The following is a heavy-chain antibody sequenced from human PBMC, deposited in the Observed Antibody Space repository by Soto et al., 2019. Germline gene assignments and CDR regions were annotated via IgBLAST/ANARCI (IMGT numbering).Heavy chain of an antibody. CDR3: AGAYSSWYGADFDY. V-gene: IGHV1-69*13. CDR1: GGTFSSYA. D-gene: IGHD6-13*01. CDR2: IIPIFGTA. J-gene: IGHJ4*02. Sequence: SVKVSCKASGGTFSSYAISWVRQAPGQGLEWMGGIIPIFGTANYAQKFQGRVTITADESTSTAYMELSSLRSEDTAVYYCAGAYSSWYGADFDYWSQGTLVTVSS.